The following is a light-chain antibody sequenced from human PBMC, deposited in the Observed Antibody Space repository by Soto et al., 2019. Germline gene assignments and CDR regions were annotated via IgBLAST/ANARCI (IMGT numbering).Light chain of an antibody. CDR3: QSYDSGLSSSV. Sequence: QSVLTQPPSVSGAPGPRVTISCTGTSSNIGAGFAVNWQQPLTGAASKLLIYPNGNRTSGVPVRFSVSNSVTSASLALTGLQAEDEDDDYYQSYDSGLSSSVFGGGTKVTVL. J-gene: IGLJ3*02. CDR2: PNG. CDR1: SSNIGAGFA. V-gene: IGLV1-40*01.